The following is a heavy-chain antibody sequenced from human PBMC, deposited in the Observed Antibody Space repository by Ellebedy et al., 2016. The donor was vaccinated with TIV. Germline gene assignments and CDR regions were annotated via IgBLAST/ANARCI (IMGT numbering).Heavy chain of an antibody. CDR3: ARGANWFDP. V-gene: IGHV3-53*01. D-gene: IGHD3-16*01. Sequence: GESLKISXAASGFTFSSYAMSWVRQAPGKGLEWVSVIYSGGSTYYADSVKGRFTISRDNSKNTLYLQMNSLRAEDTAVYYCARGANWFDPWGQGTLVTVSS. J-gene: IGHJ5*02. CDR2: IYSGGST. CDR1: GFTFSSYA.